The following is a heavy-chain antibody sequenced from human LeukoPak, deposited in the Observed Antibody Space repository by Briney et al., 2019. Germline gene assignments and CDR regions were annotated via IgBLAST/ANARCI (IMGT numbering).Heavy chain of an antibody. J-gene: IGHJ3*02. CDR1: GLTFSNAW. CDR3: SALWGFAFDI. CDR2: IKSKTDGGTT. D-gene: IGHD7-27*01. Sequence: PGGSLRLSCAASGLTFSNAWMSWVRQAPGKGLEWVGRIKSKTDGGTTDYAAPVKGRFSISRDDSKNTVSLQMDSLKIEDTAVYYCSALWGFAFDIWGQGTVVTVS. V-gene: IGHV3-15*01.